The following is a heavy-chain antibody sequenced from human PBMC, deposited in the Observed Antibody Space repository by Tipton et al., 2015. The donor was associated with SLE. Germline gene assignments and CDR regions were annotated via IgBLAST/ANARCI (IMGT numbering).Heavy chain of an antibody. D-gene: IGHD4-17*01. CDR3: ARGGDRDHGDYVEHSLDY. CDR2: VSNTGST. CDR1: GAPISRFY. V-gene: IGHV4-59*01. J-gene: IGHJ4*02. Sequence: GLVKPSKTLSLTCTVSGAPISRFYWNWIRQSPGTGLEWIGYVSNTGSTRYSPSLKSRVTISVETPKNQFSLNLHSVTAADTAVYYCARGGDRDHGDYVEHSLDYWGQGTLVTVSS.